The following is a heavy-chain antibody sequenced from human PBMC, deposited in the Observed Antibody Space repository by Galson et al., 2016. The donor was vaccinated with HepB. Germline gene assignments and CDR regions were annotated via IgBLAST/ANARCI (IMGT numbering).Heavy chain of an antibody. Sequence: SLRLSCAASGFTFSSYAMSWVRQAPGKGLEWVSGINYSGAGTYNADSVKGRFTISRDNSKNTLYLHMSSLRAEDTAVYYCAKDQKAYSSGWDYFDYWGQGTLVTVSS. CDR3: AKDQKAYSSGWDYFDY. J-gene: IGHJ4*02. D-gene: IGHD6-19*01. V-gene: IGHV3-23*01. CDR1: GFTFSSYA. CDR2: INYSGAGT.